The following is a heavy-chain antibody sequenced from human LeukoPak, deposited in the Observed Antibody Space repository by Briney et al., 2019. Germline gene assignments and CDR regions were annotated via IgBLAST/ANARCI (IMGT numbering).Heavy chain of an antibody. J-gene: IGHJ5*02. Sequence: GGSLRLSCAASGFTFSIYAMTWVRQAPGKGLEWVSAISGSGGSTYYADSVKGRFTISRDNSKNTLYLQMNSLRAEDTAVYYCAKDRDGYNMAWGQGTLVTVSS. D-gene: IGHD5-24*01. CDR1: GFTFSIYA. CDR3: AKDRDGYNMA. CDR2: ISGSGGST. V-gene: IGHV3-23*01.